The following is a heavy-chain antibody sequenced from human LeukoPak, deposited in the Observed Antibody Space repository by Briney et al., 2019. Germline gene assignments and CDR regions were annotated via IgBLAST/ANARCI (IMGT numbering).Heavy chain of an antibody. CDR3: ARSGNAWSGYNDY. CDR1: GFTVSSNY. Sequence: GGSLRLSCAASGFTVSSNYMSWVRQAPGKGLEWVSVIYSGGSTYYADSVKGRFTISRDNSKNTLYLQMNSLRAEDTAVYYCARSGNAWSGYNDYGGQGTRVTVSS. V-gene: IGHV3-66*01. D-gene: IGHD3-3*01. J-gene: IGHJ4*02. CDR2: IYSGGST.